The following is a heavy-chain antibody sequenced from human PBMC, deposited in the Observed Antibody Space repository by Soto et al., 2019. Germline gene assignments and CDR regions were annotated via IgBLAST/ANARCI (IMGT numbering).Heavy chain of an antibody. CDR3: AIVSMPRAVAGTVIVDWFDP. J-gene: IGHJ5*02. Sequence: GASVKASCKASGYTFTIYGISWVRQAPGQGNGWMAWSSAYNGNTNYAQKLQGRVTLTTDTSTSTAYMELWSLRSDDRSVYYCAIVSMPRAVAGTVIVDWFDPWGQGTLVTVSA. CDR1: GYTFTIYG. CDR2: SSAYNGNT. D-gene: IGHD6-19*01. V-gene: IGHV1-18*01.